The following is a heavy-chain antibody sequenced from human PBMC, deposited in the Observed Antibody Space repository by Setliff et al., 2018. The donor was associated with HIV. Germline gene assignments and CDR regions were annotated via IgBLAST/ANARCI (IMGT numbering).Heavy chain of an antibody. J-gene: IGHJ6*02. Sequence: PSETLSLTCAVYGVSFSGYYWSWIRQPPGKGLEWIGEINHRGITNYSPSLKSRVTISVDTYKNQFSLKLRSVTAADTAVYYCARVVWMAAAGTIDYYYYGMDILGQGTTVTVSS. D-gene: IGHD6-13*01. V-gene: IGHV4-34*01. CDR1: GVSFSGYY. CDR2: INHRGIT. CDR3: ARVVWMAAAGTIDYYYYGMDI.